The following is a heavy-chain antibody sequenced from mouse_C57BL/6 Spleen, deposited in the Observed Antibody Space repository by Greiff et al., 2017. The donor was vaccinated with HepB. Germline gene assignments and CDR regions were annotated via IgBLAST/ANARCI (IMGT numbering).Heavy chain of an antibody. CDR2: IDPEDGET. CDR3: ASTTVVATWVFDY. Sequence: VQLQQSGAELVKPGASVKLSCTASGFNINDYYMHWVKQRTEQGLEWIGRIDPEDGETKYAPKFQGKAAITADTSSNTAYLQLSSLTSEDTAVYYCASTTVVATWVFDYWGQGTTLTVSS. CDR1: GFNINDYY. V-gene: IGHV14-2*01. J-gene: IGHJ2*01. D-gene: IGHD1-1*01.